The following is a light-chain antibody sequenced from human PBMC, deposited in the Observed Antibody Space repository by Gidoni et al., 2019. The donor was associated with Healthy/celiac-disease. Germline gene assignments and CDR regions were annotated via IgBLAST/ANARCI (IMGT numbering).Light chain of an antibody. CDR1: QRLSSY. J-gene: IGKJ3*01. CDR3: QQSYSTPFT. CDR2: AAS. V-gene: IGKV1-39*01. Sequence: DIQMTQSPASLSASVGDRVTITCRASQRLSSYLNWYQQKPGKAPKLLIYAASILQSGVPSRFSGSGSGTDFTLTISSLQPEYFATYYCQQSYSTPFTFGPGTKVDIK.